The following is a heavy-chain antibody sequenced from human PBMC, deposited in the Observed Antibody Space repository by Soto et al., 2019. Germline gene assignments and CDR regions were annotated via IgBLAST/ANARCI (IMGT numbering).Heavy chain of an antibody. Sequence: PSETLSLTCTVLGGSITSDYSCWSWIRQPPGEGLEWIGHIFDSGTTYTNPSLRSQVAISLDTSKNHFSLTLSSVTAADTAVYYCARGPSGDKVQYWGQGALVTVSS. CDR3: ARGPSGDKVQY. D-gene: IGHD7-27*01. CDR1: GGSITSDYSC. V-gene: IGHV4-30-4*01. CDR2: IFDSGTT. J-gene: IGHJ4*02.